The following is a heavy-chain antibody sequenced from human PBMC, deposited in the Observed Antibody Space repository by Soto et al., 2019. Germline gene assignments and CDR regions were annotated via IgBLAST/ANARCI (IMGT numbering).Heavy chain of an antibody. D-gene: IGHD6-13*01. CDR3: ARNTWQQPRDYYYGMDV. V-gene: IGHV3-30*03. Sequence: QVQLVESGGGVVQPGRSLRLSCAASGFTFSSYGMHWVRQAPGKGLEWVAVISYDGGNKYYADSVKGRLTISRDNSKNTLYLQMNSLRAEDTAVYYCARNTWQQPRDYYYGMDVWGQGTTVTVSS. CDR2: ISYDGGNK. J-gene: IGHJ6*02. CDR1: GFTFSSYG.